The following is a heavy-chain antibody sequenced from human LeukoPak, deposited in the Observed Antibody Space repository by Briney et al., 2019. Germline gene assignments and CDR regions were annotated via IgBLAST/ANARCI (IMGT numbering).Heavy chain of an antibody. CDR1: GFTVSSNY. Sequence: GGSLRLSCAASGFTVSSNYMSWVRQAPGKGLEWVSVIYSGGSTYYADSVKGRFTISRDNSKNTLYLQMNSLRAEDTAVYYCAKWGYCSSTSCYITSWFDPWGQGTLVTVSS. J-gene: IGHJ5*02. D-gene: IGHD2-2*01. CDR3: AKWGYCSSTSCYITSWFDP. CDR2: IYSGGST. V-gene: IGHV3-53*01.